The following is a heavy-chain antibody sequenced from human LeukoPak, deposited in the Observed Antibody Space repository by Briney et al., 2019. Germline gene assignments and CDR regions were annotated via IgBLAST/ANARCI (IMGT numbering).Heavy chain of an antibody. CDR2: ISSNGGST. D-gene: IGHD3-22*01. CDR1: GFTFSSYA. J-gene: IGHJ4*02. V-gene: IGHV3-64*01. CDR3: ARGEIVVAPLVDY. Sequence: PGGSLRLSCAASGFTFSSYAMHWVRQAPGKGLEYVSAISSNGGSTYYANSVKGRFTISRDNSKNTLYLQMGSLRAEDMAVYYCARGEIVVAPLVDYWGQGTLVTVSS.